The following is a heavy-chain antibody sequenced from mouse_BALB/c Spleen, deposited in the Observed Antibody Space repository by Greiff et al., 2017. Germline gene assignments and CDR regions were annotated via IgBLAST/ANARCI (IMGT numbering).Heavy chain of an antibody. V-gene: IGHV1-14*01. CDR3: ARKYGNYYYAMDY. CDR2: INPYNDGT. J-gene: IGHJ4*01. CDR1: GYTFPSYV. D-gene: IGHD2-10*02. Sequence: VQLQQSGPELVKPGASVKMSCKASGYTFPSYVMHWVKQKPGQGLEWIGYINPYNDGTKYNEKFKGKATLTSDKSSSTAYMELSSLTSEDSAVYYCARKYGNYYYAMDYWGQGTSVTVSS.